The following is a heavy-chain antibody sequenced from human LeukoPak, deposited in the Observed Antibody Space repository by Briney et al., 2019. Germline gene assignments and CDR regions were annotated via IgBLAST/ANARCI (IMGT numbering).Heavy chain of an antibody. CDR2: ISAYNGNT. D-gene: IGHD4-11*01. CDR1: GYTFTSYG. CDR3: ARAEDRPTELDY. Sequence: ASVKVSCKASGYTFTSYGISWVRQASGQGLEWMGWISAYNGNTNYAQKLQGRVTMTTDTSTSTAYMELRSLRSDDTAVYYCARAEDRPTELDYWGQGTLVTVSS. J-gene: IGHJ4*02. V-gene: IGHV1-18*01.